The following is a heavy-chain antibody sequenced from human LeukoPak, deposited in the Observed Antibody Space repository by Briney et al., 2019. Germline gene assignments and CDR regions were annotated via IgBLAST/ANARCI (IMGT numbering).Heavy chain of an antibody. CDR1: GYSFTSYW. J-gene: IGHJ6*03. Sequence: GESLKISCKGSGYSFTSYWIGWVRPMPGKGLEWMGIIYPGDSDTRYSPSFHGQVTISADKSISTAYLQWSSLKASDTAMYYCARHRYCSSTSCYGRYYYMDVWGKGTTVTVSS. CDR2: IYPGDSDT. V-gene: IGHV5-51*01. CDR3: ARHRYCSSTSCYGRYYYMDV. D-gene: IGHD2-2*01.